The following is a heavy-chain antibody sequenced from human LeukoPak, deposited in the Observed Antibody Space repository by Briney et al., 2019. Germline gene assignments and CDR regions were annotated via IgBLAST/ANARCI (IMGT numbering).Heavy chain of an antibody. CDR3: ARDGYCSGGSCYSGGTSPIDY. D-gene: IGHD2-15*01. V-gene: IGHV3-11*04. J-gene: IGHJ4*02. CDR1: GFTFSDHY. Sequence: GGSLRLSCAASGFTFSDHYMSWIRQAPGKGLEWVSYISSSGSTIYHADSVKGRFTISRDNAKNSLYLQMNSLRAEDTAVYYCARDGYCSGGSCYSGGTSPIDYWGQGTLVTVSS. CDR2: ISSSGSTI.